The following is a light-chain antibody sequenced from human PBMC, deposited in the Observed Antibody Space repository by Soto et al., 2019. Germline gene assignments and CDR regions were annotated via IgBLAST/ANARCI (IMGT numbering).Light chain of an antibody. Sequence: DIQMTQSPSTLSASVGDRVTITCRASQSISSWLAWYQQKPRKAPKFLIYKASNLESGVPSRFSGSGSGTEFTLTISSLQPDDFATYYCQQYNSYPYTFGQGTKLEIK. J-gene: IGKJ2*01. CDR3: QQYNSYPYT. CDR2: KAS. CDR1: QSISSW. V-gene: IGKV1-5*03.